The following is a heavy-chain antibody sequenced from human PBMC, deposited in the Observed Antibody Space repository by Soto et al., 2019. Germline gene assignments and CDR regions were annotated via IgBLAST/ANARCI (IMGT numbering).Heavy chain of an antibody. J-gene: IGHJ4*02. CDR3: ARESVSGTYRFDS. CDR1: GDSLSTYY. Sequence: QVQLQESGPGLVRPSETLSLTCTVSGDSLSTYYWSWIRQPAGERLEWIGRIHDTGRTNYNPSLKSLVTMSVDTSKNQFSLRVNSVTAADTAVYYCARESVSGTYRFDSCGQGTLVTVSS. D-gene: IGHD3-16*02. V-gene: IGHV4-4*07. CDR2: IHDTGRT.